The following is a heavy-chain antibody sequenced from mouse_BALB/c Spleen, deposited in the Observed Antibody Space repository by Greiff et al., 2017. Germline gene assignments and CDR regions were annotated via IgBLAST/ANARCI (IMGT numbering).Heavy chain of an antibody. Sequence: QVQLQQSGAELMKPGASVKISCKATGYTFSSYWIEWVKQRPGHGLEWIGEILPGSGSTNYNEKFKGKATFTADTSSNTAYMQLSSLTSEDSAVYYCARCDGYYVYWYFDVWGAGTTVTVSS. V-gene: IGHV1-9*01. CDR2: ILPGSGST. J-gene: IGHJ1*01. CDR1: GYTFSSYW. D-gene: IGHD2-3*01. CDR3: ARCDGYYVYWYFDV.